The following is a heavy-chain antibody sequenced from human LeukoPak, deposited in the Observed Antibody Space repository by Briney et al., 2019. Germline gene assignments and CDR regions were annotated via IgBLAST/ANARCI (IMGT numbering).Heavy chain of an antibody. V-gene: IGHV3-21*01. D-gene: IGHD6-13*01. CDR1: GFTFSSYS. Sequence: GGSLRLSCAASGFTFSSYSMNWVRQAPGKGLEWVSSISSSSSYIYYADSVTGRFTISRDNAKNSLYLQMNSLRAEDTAVYYCARDQSSSWSGYYYGMDVWGQGTTVTVSS. J-gene: IGHJ6*02. CDR3: ARDQSSSWSGYYYGMDV. CDR2: ISSSSSYI.